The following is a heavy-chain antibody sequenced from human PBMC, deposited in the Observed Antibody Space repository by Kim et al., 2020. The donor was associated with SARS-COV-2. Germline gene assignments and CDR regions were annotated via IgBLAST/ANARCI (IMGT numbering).Heavy chain of an antibody. D-gene: IGHD4-17*01. CDR1: GYTFTGYY. CDR2: INPNSGGT. J-gene: IGHJ3*02. CDR3: ARGDYGEEGWAFDI. Sequence: ASVKVSCKASGYTFTGYYMHWVRQAPGQGLEWMGRINPNSGGTNYAQKFQGRVTMTRDTSISTAYMERSRLRSDDTAVYYCARGDYGEEGWAFDIWGQGTMVTVSS. V-gene: IGHV1-2*06.